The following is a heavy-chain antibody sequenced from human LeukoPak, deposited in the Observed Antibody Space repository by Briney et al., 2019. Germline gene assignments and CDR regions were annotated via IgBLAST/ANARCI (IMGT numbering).Heavy chain of an antibody. V-gene: IGHV4-4*07. CDR1: GGSISSYY. J-gene: IGHJ3*02. CDR3: ARPIPYGSGSIDAFDI. CDR2: IYTSGST. D-gene: IGHD3-10*01. Sequence: SETLSLTCTVSGGSISSYYWSRIRQPAGKGLEWVGRIYTSGSTNYNPSLKSRVTMSVDTSKNQFSLKLSSVTAADTAVYYCARPIPYGSGSIDAFDIWGQGTMVTVSS.